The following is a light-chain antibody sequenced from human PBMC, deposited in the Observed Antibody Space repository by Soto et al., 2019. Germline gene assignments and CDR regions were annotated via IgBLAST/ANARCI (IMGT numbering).Light chain of an antibody. CDR3: HQSYSTSV. J-gene: IGKJ3*01. V-gene: IGKV1-39*01. CDR2: AAS. Sequence: DIQMTQSPSSLSASVGDRVTITCRASQSISSYLNWYQQKPGKAPKLLIYAASSLQSGVPSRFSGSGSGTDFTLTISSLQPEDFATYYCHQSYSTSVFGPGTKVDIK. CDR1: QSISSY.